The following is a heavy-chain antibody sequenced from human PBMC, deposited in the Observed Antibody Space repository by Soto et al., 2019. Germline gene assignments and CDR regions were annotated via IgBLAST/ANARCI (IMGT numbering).Heavy chain of an antibody. CDR2: IVVASGNT. CDR3: AAVPYRYENSGYNFDY. CDR1: GFTYIRSA. Sequence: QMQLVQSGPEVREPGSSVKVSCKASGFTYIRSAVQWVRQARGQRLEWIGWIVVASGNTDYAQKFQERVTITRDKSTSTAYMELSSLRPEDTAVYYCAAVPYRYENSGYNFDYWDQGTLVTVSS. J-gene: IGHJ4*02. D-gene: IGHD5-12*01. V-gene: IGHV1-58*01.